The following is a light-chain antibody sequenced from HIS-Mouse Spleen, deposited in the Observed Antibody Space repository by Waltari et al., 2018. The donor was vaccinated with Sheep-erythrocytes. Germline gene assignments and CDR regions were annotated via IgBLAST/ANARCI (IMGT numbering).Light chain of an antibody. V-gene: IGKV3-11*01. CDR2: DAS. J-gene: IGKJ1*01. CDR3: QQRSNWPPT. Sequence: EIVLTQSPATLSLSPGERATLSCRASQSVSSYLAWYQQKPGQAPRLLIYDASNRATGIPARFSGSGSGTDFTLTISSLEPEDFAVDYCQQRSNWPPTCGQGTKVEIK. CDR1: QSVSSY.